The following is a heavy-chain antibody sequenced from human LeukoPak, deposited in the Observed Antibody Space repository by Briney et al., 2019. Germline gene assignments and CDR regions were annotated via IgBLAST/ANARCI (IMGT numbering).Heavy chain of an antibody. CDR3: ARERTGYYMAV. Sequence: GGSLRLSCVASGFTFSDYAMHWVRQAPGKGLECMAFISYDGSNKYYVDSVKGRFTISIDDSKNTLYLQMNSLRAEDTAVYYCARERTGYYMAVWGKGTTVTISS. CDR2: ISYDGSNK. CDR1: GFTFSDYA. V-gene: IGHV3-30*02. J-gene: IGHJ6*03. D-gene: IGHD1-14*01.